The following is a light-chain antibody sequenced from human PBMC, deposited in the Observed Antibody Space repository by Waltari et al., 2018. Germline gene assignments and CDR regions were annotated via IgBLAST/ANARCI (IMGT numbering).Light chain of an antibody. CDR2: DVS. CDR1: SSDVGNYNY. CDR3: CSYAGSYTFVI. Sequence: QSALTQPRSVSGSPGQSVTISCTGTSSDVGNYNYVSWYQQLPNKAPKLRIYDVSERPSGVPDRFSGSKSGNTASLTISGLLSEDEADYCCCSYAGSYTFVIFGGGTKLTVL. J-gene: IGLJ2*01. V-gene: IGLV2-11*01.